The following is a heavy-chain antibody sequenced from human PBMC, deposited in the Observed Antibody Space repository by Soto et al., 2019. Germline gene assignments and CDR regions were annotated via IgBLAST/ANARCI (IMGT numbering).Heavy chain of an antibody. Sequence: ASVRVSCKASGYIFTGNYMHWVRQAPGQGLEYMGWINPNNGATNYAQNFQGRVTMTWDTSISTAYMEVRRLRSDDTAVYYCTPHYPDSSGYFDHLGQGILVDVSA. D-gene: IGHD3-22*01. J-gene: IGHJ4*02. V-gene: IGHV1-2*02. CDR1: GYIFTGNY. CDR2: INPNNGAT. CDR3: TPHYPDSSGYFDH.